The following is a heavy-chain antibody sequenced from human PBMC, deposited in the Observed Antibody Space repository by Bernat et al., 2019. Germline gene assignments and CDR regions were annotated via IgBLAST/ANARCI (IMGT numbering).Heavy chain of an antibody. CDR2: IWYDGSNK. Sequence: QVQLVESGGGVVQPGRSLRLSCAASGFTFSSYGMHWVRQAPGKGLEWVAVIWYDGSNKYYADSGKGRFISSRENSKNTLYLRMNSLRAEDTAVYYCARDTYPGFDYWGQGTLVTVSS. CDR1: GFTFSSYG. CDR3: ARDTYPGFDY. V-gene: IGHV3-33*01. J-gene: IGHJ4*02.